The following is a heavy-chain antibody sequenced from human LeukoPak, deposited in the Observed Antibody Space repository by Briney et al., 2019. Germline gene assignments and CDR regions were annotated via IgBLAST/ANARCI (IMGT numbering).Heavy chain of an antibody. CDR3: AKGPPSRLRFAGYYFDY. Sequence: GASVKVSCKASGYTFTGYYMHWVRQAPGQGLEWMGWINPNSGGTNYAQKFQGRVTMTRDMSTSTVYMELSSLRSEDTAVYYCAKGPPSRLRFAGYYFDYWGQGTLVTVSS. D-gene: IGHD5-12*01. CDR1: GYTFTGYY. V-gene: IGHV1-2*02. J-gene: IGHJ4*02. CDR2: INPNSGGT.